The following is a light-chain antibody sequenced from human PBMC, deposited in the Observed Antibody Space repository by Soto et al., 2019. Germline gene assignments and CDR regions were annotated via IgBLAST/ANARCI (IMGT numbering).Light chain of an antibody. CDR3: QSYASSLNGLYV. Sequence: QSVLTQPPSASGTPGQRVTISCSGSSSNIGSNTVNWYQQLPGTAPKLLIYDNSNRPSGVPDRFSGSKSGTSASLAITGLQAEDEADYFCQSYASSLNGLYVFGTGTKLTVL. V-gene: IGLV1-44*01. CDR2: DNS. CDR1: SSNIGSNT. J-gene: IGLJ1*01.